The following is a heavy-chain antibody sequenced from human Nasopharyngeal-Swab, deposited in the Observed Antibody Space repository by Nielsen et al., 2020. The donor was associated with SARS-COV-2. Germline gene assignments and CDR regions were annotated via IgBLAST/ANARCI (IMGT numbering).Heavy chain of an antibody. D-gene: IGHD3-10*01. CDR1: GFIFSSLW. CDR2: IKPDGSEK. Sequence: GESLNISCAASGFIFSSLWMSWVRQAPGKGQEWVADIKPDGSEKFYADSVKGRFTISRDNAKNSMSLQMNSLRVEDTAVYYCARDWLRAFDVWGQGTMVTVSS. V-gene: IGHV3-7*01. J-gene: IGHJ3*01. CDR3: ARDWLRAFDV.